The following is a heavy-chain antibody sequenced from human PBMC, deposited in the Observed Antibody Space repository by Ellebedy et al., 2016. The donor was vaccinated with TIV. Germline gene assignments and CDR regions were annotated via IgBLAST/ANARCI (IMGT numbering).Heavy chain of an antibody. CDR2: INAYSGNT. CDR1: GYTFSTHG. V-gene: IGHV1-18*01. CDR3: ARTHWNDDYLDALDF. D-gene: IGHD1-1*01. Sequence: ASVKVSCXASGYTFSTHGINWVRQAPGQGLEWMGWINAYSGNTNYAQKFQGRVTMTTDTSTSTAYMELRSLRSDDTAVYYCARTHWNDDYLDALDFWGQGTMVIVSS. J-gene: IGHJ3*01.